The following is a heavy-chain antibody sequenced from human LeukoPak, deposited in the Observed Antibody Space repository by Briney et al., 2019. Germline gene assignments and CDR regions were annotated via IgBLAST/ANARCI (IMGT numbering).Heavy chain of an antibody. Sequence: SETLSLTCTVSGGSISSSSYYWGWIRQPPGKGLEWIGSIYYSGSTYYNPSLKSRVTISVDTSKNQFSLKLSSVTAADTAVYYRARHTAARSIDYWGQGTLVTVSS. V-gene: IGHV4-39*01. J-gene: IGHJ4*02. CDR1: GGSISSSSYY. D-gene: IGHD6-6*01. CDR3: ARHTAARSIDY. CDR2: IYYSGST.